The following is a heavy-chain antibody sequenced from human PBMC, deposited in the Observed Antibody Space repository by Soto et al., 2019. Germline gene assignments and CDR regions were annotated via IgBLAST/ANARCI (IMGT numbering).Heavy chain of an antibody. CDR2: ISSSSSTI. V-gene: IGHV3-48*01. CDR1: GFTFSSYS. CDR3: AKDHAWDIVVVVAATRMDV. J-gene: IGHJ6*02. Sequence: PGGSLRLSCAASGFTFSSYSMNWVRQAPGKGLEWVSYISSSSSTIYYADSVKGRFTISRDNSKNTLYLQMNSLRAEDTAVYYCAKDHAWDIVVVVAATRMDVWGQGTTVTVSS. D-gene: IGHD2-15*01.